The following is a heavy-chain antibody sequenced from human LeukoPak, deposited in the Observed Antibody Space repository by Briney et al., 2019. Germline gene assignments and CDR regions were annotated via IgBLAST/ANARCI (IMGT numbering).Heavy chain of an antibody. Sequence: PGGSLRLSCAASGFTFSSYSMNWVRQAPGKGLEWVSSISSSSSYIYYADSVKGRFTISRDNAKNSLYLQMNSLRAEDTAVYYCARDPWSGYSYYFDCWGQGTLVTVSS. CDR3: ARDPWSGYSYYFDC. J-gene: IGHJ4*02. V-gene: IGHV3-21*01. D-gene: IGHD3-3*01. CDR1: GFTFSSYS. CDR2: ISSSSSYI.